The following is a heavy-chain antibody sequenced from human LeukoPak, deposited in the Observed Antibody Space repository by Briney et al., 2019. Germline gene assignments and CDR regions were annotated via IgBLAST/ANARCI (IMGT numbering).Heavy chain of an antibody. CDR3: AKDITAAGPRDAFDI. J-gene: IGHJ3*02. D-gene: IGHD6-13*01. V-gene: IGHV3-9*01. Sequence: GGSLRLSCAASGFTFDDYAMHWVRQAPGKGLEWVSGISWNSGSIGYADSVKGRFTISRDNAKNSLYLQMNSLRAEDTALYYCAKDITAAGPRDAFDIWGQGTMVTVSS. CDR1: GFTFDDYA. CDR2: ISWNSGSI.